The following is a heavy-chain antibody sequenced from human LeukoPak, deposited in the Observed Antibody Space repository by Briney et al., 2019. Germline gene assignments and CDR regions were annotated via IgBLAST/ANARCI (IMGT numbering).Heavy chain of an antibody. J-gene: IGHJ4*02. V-gene: IGHV1-2*02. CDR3: ARDHCYYGSGSYSY. CDR2: INPNSGGT. D-gene: IGHD3-10*01. CDR1: GYTFTGYY. Sequence: EASVKVSCKASGYTFTGYYMHWVRQAPGQGLEWMGWINPNSGGTNYAQKFQGRVTMTRDTSISTAYMELSRLRSDDTAVYYCARDHCYYGSGSYSYWGQGTLVTVSS.